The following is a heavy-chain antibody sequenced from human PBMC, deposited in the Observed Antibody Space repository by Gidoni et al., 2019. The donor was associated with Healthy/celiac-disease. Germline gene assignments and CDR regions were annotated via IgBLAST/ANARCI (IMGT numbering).Heavy chain of an antibody. D-gene: IGHD3-10*01. CDR1: GGSISRGGYY. J-gene: IGHJ6*02. V-gene: IGHV4-31*03. Sequence: QVQLQESGPGLVKPSQTLSLTCTVSGGSISRGGYYWSWIRQHPGKGLEWIGYIYYSGSTYYNPSLKSRVTISVDTSKNQFSLKLSSVTAADTAVYYCAREGSGSYNWYYGMDVWGQGTTVTVSS. CDR2: IYYSGST. CDR3: AREGSGSYNWYYGMDV.